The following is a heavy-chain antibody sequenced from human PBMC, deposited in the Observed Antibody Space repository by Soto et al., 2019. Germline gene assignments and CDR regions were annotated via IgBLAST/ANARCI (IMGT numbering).Heavy chain of an antibody. V-gene: IGHV4-4*07. Sequence: SETLSLTCTVSGGSISSYYWSWIRQPAGKGLEWIGRIYTSGSTNYNPSLKSRVTMSVDTSKNQFSLKLSSVTAADTAVYYCARGGVLIPDSSGYYHGYYFDYWGQGTLVTVS. D-gene: IGHD3-22*01. J-gene: IGHJ4*02. CDR3: ARGGVLIPDSSGYYHGYYFDY. CDR2: IYTSGST. CDR1: GGSISSYY.